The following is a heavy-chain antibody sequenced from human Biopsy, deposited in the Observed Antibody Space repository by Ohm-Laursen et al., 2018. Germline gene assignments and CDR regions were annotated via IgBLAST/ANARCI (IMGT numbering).Heavy chain of an antibody. Sequence: SSVKVSCKPSGYTFISYGISWVRQAPGQGLEWMGWINPYNDDTHYAQKVQGRVTMTTDTSTNTAYMELRSLKSDDTALYYCALGGMRFLEWLGDFFKSWGQGTLVTVSS. D-gene: IGHD3-3*01. J-gene: IGHJ4*02. CDR3: ALGGMRFLEWLGDFFKS. CDR2: INPYNDDT. CDR1: GYTFISYG. V-gene: IGHV1-18*01.